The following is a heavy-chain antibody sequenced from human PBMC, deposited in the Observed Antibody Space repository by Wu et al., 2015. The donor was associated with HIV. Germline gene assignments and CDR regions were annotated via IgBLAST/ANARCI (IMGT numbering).Heavy chain of an antibody. V-gene: IGHV1-2*02. J-gene: IGHJ3*02. CDR1: GYTFSAHW. CDR3: VRGRGLIGVAGTGSFDM. Sequence: QVQLMQSGAEVKKPGASMRVSCKTSGYTFSAHWIHWVRQAPGQRLEWMGWINSYSGDTDYAWRFQGRVSMTRDTSIGTAYLDLRSLTYDDAAVYYCVRGRGLIGVAGTGSFDMWGQGTVVTVSS. CDR2: INSYSGDT. D-gene: IGHD6-19*01.